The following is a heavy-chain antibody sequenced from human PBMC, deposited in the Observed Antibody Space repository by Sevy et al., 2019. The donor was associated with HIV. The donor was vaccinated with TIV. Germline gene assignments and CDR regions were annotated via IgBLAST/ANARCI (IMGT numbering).Heavy chain of an antibody. V-gene: IGHV3-49*03. CDR3: TRDASRGYSYGYGY. Sequence: GGSLRLSCTASGFTFGDYAMSWFRQAPGKGLEWVGFIGSKAYGGTTEYAAFVKGGFTISRDDSKSIAYLQMNSLKTEDTAVYYCTRDASRGYSYGYGYWGQGTLVTVSS. CDR2: IGSKAYGGTT. D-gene: IGHD5-18*01. CDR1: GFTFGDYA. J-gene: IGHJ4*02.